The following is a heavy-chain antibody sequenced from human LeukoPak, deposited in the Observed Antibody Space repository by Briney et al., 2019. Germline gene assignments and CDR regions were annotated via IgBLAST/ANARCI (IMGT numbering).Heavy chain of an antibody. J-gene: IGHJ4*02. V-gene: IGHV1-69*04. CDR3: ARAGGITMIYDY. CDR1: GGTFSSYA. CDR2: IIPILGIA. D-gene: IGHD3-22*01. Sequence: ASVKVSCKASGGTFSSYAIIWVRQAPGQGLEWMGRIIPILGIANYAQKFQGRVTITADKPTSTAYMELSSLRSEDTAVYYCARAGGITMIYDYWGQGTLVTVSS.